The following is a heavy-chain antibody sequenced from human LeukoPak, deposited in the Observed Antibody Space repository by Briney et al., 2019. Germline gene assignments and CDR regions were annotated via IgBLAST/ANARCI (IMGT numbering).Heavy chain of an antibody. J-gene: IGHJ4*02. V-gene: IGHV4-59*08. CDR1: GGSITNYY. D-gene: IGHD6-13*01. Sequence: SGTLSLTCKISGGSITNYYWSWIRQPPGKGLEWIGYIFDSGSTNYSPSLASRATISLHASRNQFSLKLNSVTAADTAMYFCTRGVYSSSWRIDYWGQGTLVTVSS. CDR3: TRGVYSSSWRIDY. CDR2: IFDSGST.